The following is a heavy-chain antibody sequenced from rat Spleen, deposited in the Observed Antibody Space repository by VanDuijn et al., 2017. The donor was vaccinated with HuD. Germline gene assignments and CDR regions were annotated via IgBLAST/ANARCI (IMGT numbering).Heavy chain of an antibody. J-gene: IGHJ3*01. CDR1: GFTFSDYY. Sequence: EVQLVESGGGSVQPGRSLKLSCAASGFTFSDYYMAWVRQAPKKGLEWVATITSGDSNTYYPDSVKGRFTISRDNAKSTLYLQMDSLRSEDTATYYCANAEFGVGWFAYWGQGTLVTVSS. CDR2: ITSGDSNT. CDR3: ANAEFGVGWFAY. V-gene: IGHV5-7*01. D-gene: IGHD4-3*01.